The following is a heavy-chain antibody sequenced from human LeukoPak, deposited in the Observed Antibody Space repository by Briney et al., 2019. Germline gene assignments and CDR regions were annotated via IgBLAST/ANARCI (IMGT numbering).Heavy chain of an antibody. V-gene: IGHV3-21*01. CDR1: GFTFSTYN. CDR2: ISSGSSYI. D-gene: IGHD6-19*01. J-gene: IGHJ4*02. Sequence: SGGSLRLSCAASGFTFSTYNMTWVRQAPGKGLEWVSSISSGSSYIYYADSMKGRFTISRDNAKNSLYLQMNSLRAEDTAVYYCARESGAVAGIDHYRIDYWGQGTLVTVSS. CDR3: ARESGAVAGIDHYRIDY.